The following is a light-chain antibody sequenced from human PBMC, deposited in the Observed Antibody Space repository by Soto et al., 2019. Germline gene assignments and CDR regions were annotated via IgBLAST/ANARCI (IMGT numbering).Light chain of an antibody. CDR2: DVN. J-gene: IGLJ1*01. Sequence: QSALTQPASVSGSPGQSITISCTGTSSDVGGYNLVSWYQQYPDKAPKLMIFDVNTRPSGVSNRFSGSKSGNTASLTISGLPAEDEADYYCSSYKSSSPLPYVFGTGTKLTVL. V-gene: IGLV2-14*01. CDR1: SSDVGGYNL. CDR3: SSYKSSSPLPYV.